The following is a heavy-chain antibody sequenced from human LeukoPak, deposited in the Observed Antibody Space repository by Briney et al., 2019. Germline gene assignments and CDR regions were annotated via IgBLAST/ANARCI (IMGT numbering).Heavy chain of an antibody. Sequence: SETLSLTCAVYGGSFSGYYWSWIRQPPGKGLEWIGEINHSGGTNYNPSLKSRVTISVDTSKNQFSLKLSSVTAADTAVYYCARGTPTGLRYCSGGSCYSGDYFDYWGQGTLVTVSS. CDR2: INHSGGT. V-gene: IGHV4-34*01. D-gene: IGHD2-15*01. CDR3: ARGTPTGLRYCSGGSCYSGDYFDY. J-gene: IGHJ4*02. CDR1: GGSFSGYY.